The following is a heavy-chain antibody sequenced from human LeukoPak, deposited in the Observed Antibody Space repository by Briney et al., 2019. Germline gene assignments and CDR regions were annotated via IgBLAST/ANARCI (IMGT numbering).Heavy chain of an antibody. D-gene: IGHD3-10*01. CDR3: ARDGSGEWPIGY. CDR2: IKKDGSEK. V-gene: IGHV3-7*01. Sequence: GGSLRLSCAASGFTFNRYWMSWVRQAPGKGLGWVANIKKDGSEKYYVDSVKGRFTISRDNAKNSLYLQMNSLRVEDTAVYYCARDGSGEWPIGYWGQGTLVTVSS. CDR1: GFTFNRYW. J-gene: IGHJ4*02.